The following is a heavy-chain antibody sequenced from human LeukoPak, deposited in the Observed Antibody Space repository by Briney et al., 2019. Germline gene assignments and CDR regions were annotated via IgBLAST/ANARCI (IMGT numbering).Heavy chain of an antibody. V-gene: IGHV3-11*01. D-gene: IGHD6-13*01. CDR1: GFTFSDYY. J-gene: IGHJ3*02. Sequence: GGSLRLSCAASGFTFSDYYMSWIRQAPGKGLEWVSYISSSGSTIYYADSVKGRFTISRDNAKTSLYLQMNSLRAEDTALYYCARKIAAAGRAWWDAFDIWGQGTMVTVSS. CDR2: ISSSGSTI. CDR3: ARKIAAAGRAWWDAFDI.